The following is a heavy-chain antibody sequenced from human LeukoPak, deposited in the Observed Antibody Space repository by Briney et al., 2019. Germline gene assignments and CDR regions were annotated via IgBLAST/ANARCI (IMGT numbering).Heavy chain of an antibody. Sequence: GRSLRLSCAASGFTFSSYGMHWVRQAPGKGLEWVAVISYDGSNKYYADSVKSRFTISRDNSKNTLYLQMNSLRAEDTAVYYCANGKMDSSSWYFDYWGQGTLVTVSS. J-gene: IGHJ4*02. V-gene: IGHV3-30*18. D-gene: IGHD6-13*01. CDR3: ANGKMDSSSWYFDY. CDR2: ISYDGSNK. CDR1: GFTFSSYG.